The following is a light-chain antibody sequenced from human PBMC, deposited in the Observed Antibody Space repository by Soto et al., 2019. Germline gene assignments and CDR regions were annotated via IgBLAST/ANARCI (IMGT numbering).Light chain of an antibody. CDR1: SSNIGKNY. Sequence: QAVVTQPPSVSAAPGQKVTISCSGASSNIGKNYVSWYQQLPGAAPKLVIFDTNKRPSGIPDRFSGSKSGTSAALDITALQTGDEADYYCGTWDTSLSAVVFGSGTKLTVL. CDR3: GTWDTSLSAVV. CDR2: DTN. V-gene: IGLV1-51*01. J-gene: IGLJ2*01.